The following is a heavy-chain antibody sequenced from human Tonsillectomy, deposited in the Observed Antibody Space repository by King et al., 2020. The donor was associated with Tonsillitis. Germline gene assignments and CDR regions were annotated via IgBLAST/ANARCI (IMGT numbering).Heavy chain of an antibody. V-gene: IGHV1-18*01. D-gene: IGHD5-18*01. CDR2: ISAYNGNT. CDR3: ARDRTGLWLRIDY. J-gene: IGHJ4*02. Sequence: QLVQSGAEVKKPGASVKVSCKASGYTFTSDGISWVRQAPGQGLEWMGWISAYNGNTNNGPKLQGRVTMTTETYTSTADMELRSLRSDDTAVYYCARDRTGLWLRIDYWGQGTLVTVSS. CDR1: GYTFTSDG.